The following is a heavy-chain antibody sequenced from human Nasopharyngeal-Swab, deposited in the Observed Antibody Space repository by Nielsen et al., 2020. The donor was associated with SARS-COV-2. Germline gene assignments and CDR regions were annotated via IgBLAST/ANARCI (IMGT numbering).Heavy chain of an antibody. D-gene: IGHD6-13*01. CDR3: VKDKKARGDSSSWTTDY. V-gene: IGHV3-30*18. Sequence: VRQAPGKGLEWVAVISYDGSNKYYADSVKGRFTISRDNSKNTLYLQMNSLRAEDTAVYYCVKDKKARGDSSSWTTDYWGQGTLVTVSS. J-gene: IGHJ4*02. CDR2: ISYDGSNK.